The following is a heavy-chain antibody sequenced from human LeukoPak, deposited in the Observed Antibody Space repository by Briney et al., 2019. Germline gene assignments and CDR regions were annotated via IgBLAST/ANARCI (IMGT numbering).Heavy chain of an antibody. Sequence: GGSLRLSCAASGFTFSSYGMHLVRQAPGKGLEWVAVIWYDGSNKYYADSVKGRFTISRDNSKNALYLQMNSLRAEDTAVYYCARVSGTTAMVADYWGQGTLVTVSS. J-gene: IGHJ4*02. D-gene: IGHD5-18*01. CDR1: GFTFSSYG. CDR3: ARVSGTTAMVADY. V-gene: IGHV3-33*01. CDR2: IWYDGSNK.